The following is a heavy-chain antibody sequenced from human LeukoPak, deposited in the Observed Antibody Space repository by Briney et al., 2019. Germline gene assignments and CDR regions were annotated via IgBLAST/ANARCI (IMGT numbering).Heavy chain of an antibody. D-gene: IGHD5-18*01. Sequence: SWGSLRLSCAASGFSFSSYNLNWVRQAPGKGLEWVSYISRSSGTIYYTDSVKGRLTISRDNAKNSLYLQMNSLRAEDTAVYYCAREVSYGYAFDIWGQGTMVTVSS. CDR3: AREVSYGYAFDI. CDR2: ISRSSGTI. CDR1: GFSFSSYN. J-gene: IGHJ3*02. V-gene: IGHV3-48*04.